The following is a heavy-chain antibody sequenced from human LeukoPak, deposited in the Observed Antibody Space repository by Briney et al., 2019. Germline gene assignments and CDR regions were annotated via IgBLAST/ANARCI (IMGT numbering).Heavy chain of an antibody. CDR1: GYTFTSYG. CDR2: ISAYNGNT. V-gene: IGHV1-18*01. CDR3: ARDVRMVRGVIIEGVGY. J-gene: IGHJ4*02. D-gene: IGHD3-10*01. Sequence: ASVKVSCKASGYTFTSYGISWVRQAPGQGLEWMGWISAYNGNTNYAQKLQGRVTMTTDTSTSTAYMELRSLRSDDTAVYYCARDVRMVRGVIIEGVGYWGQGTLVTVSS.